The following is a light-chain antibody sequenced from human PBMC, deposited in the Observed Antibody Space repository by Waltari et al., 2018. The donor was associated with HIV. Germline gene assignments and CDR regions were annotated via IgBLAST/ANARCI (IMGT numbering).Light chain of an antibody. Sequence: QSVLTQPPSVSAAPGQKVTISCSGSNSNLGNNYVAWYQQFPGTAPKLLIFDNTDRPSGMPDRCSGSKSGTSATLGITGLQIGDEADYYCGTWDNSLKAGVFGGGTRLTVL. V-gene: IGLV1-51*01. J-gene: IGLJ3*02. CDR1: NSNLGNNY. CDR2: DNT. CDR3: GTWDNSLKAGV.